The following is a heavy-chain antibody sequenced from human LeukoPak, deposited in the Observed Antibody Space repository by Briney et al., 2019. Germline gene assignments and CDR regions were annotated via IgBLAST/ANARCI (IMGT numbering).Heavy chain of an antibody. Sequence: PGGSLRLSCTASGFTLSSYAMAWVRQAPGKGLDWVSTISDSGSSTFYADSVKGRFTISRDNSRNIVFLQINSLRAEDTAMYYCTGLYGGSYAYWGQGTLVTVSS. J-gene: IGHJ4*02. CDR2: ISDSGSST. CDR3: TGLYGGSYAY. D-gene: IGHD1-26*01. V-gene: IGHV3-23*01. CDR1: GFTLSSYA.